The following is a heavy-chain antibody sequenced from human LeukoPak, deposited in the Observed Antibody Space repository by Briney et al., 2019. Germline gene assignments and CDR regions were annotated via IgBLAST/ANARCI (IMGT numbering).Heavy chain of an antibody. V-gene: IGHV3-72*01. D-gene: IGHD3-16*01. CDR2: IRRKRNGYTT. CDR3: SRGGGQGEQSAFDI. J-gene: IGHJ3*02. Sequence: GGSLRLSCAASGFTFSDYILDWVRQAPGKGLEWVGRIRRKRNGYTTEFAASVKGRFTISRDDSKNLLFLHMNNRKTEDTAVYHCSRGGGQGEQSAFDIWGQGTMVTVSS. CDR1: GFTFSDYI.